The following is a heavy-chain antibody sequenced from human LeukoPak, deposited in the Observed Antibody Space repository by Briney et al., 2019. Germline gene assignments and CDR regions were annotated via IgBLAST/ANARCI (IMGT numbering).Heavy chain of an antibody. J-gene: IGHJ4*02. D-gene: IGHD6-13*01. V-gene: IGHV1-3*03. CDR2: INTGNGNT. Sequence: GASVKVSCKASGYTFTNYAMHWVRQAPGQRLEWMGWINTGNGNTKYSQEFQGRVTITRDTSANTAYMELSSLRSEDMAVYYCARVHIAAAGTFDYWGQGTLVTVSS. CDR3: ARVHIAAAGTFDY. CDR1: GYTFTNYA.